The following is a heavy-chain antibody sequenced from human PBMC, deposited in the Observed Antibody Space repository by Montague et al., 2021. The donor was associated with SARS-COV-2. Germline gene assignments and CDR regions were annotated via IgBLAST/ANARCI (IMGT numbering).Heavy chain of an antibody. D-gene: IGHD5-24*01. CDR2: ISPYNVNT. CDR1: SYNFNDYG. Sequence: SVKVSCKASSYNFNDYGITWVRRAPGQGLEWLGWISPYNVNTYYGQNFQGRVTLSADASTRTVYMELRSLSSADTAVYYCGRSNWRYFYYGVDVWGQGTTVTVSS. V-gene: IGHV1-18*01. CDR3: GRSNWRYFYYGVDV. J-gene: IGHJ6*02.